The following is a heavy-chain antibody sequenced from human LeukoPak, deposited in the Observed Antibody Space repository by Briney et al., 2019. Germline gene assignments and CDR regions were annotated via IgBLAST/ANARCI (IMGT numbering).Heavy chain of an antibody. D-gene: IGHD3-10*01. J-gene: IGHJ4*02. CDR3: ARDDYGSGSY. CDR1: GGSISSSNYY. Sequence: PSETLSLTCTVSGGSISSSNYYWGWIRQPPGKGLEWIGSIYYSGSTYYNPSLKSRVTISVDTSKNQFSLKLSSVTAADTAVYYCARDDYGSGSYWGQGTLVTVSS. V-gene: IGHV4-39*02. CDR2: IYYSGST.